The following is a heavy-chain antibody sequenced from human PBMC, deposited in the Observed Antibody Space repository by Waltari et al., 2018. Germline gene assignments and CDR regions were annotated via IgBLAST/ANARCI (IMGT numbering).Heavy chain of an antibody. Sequence: EVQLVESGGDLVQPRGSLRLSCAASGFTFSSYWMHWVRQAPGKGLVWSARINNDGSSTSYADSVKGRFTISRDNAKNTLYLQMNSLGAEDTAVYYCASPFTVTTTSYWGQGTLVTVSS. CDR2: INNDGSST. V-gene: IGHV3-74*01. D-gene: IGHD4-17*01. CDR1: GFTFSSYW. J-gene: IGHJ4*02. CDR3: ASPFTVTTTSY.